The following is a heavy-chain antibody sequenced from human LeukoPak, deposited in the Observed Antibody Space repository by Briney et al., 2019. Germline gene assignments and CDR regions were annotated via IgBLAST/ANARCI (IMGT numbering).Heavy chain of an antibody. J-gene: IGHJ6*02. D-gene: IGHD2-15*01. CDR1: GGSISSYY. CDR2: IYYSGST. Sequence: PSETLSLTCTVSGGSISSYYWSWIRQPPGKGLEWIGYIYYSGSTNYNPSLKSRVTISVDTYKNQFSLKLSSVTAADTAVYYCARHDCSGGSCYYYYGMDVWGQGTTVTVSS. CDR3: ARHDCSGGSCYYYYGMDV. V-gene: IGHV4-59*08.